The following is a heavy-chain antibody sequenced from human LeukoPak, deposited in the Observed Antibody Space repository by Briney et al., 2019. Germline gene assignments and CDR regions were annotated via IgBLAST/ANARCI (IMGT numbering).Heavy chain of an antibody. CDR3: ARVAGDLLDY. J-gene: IGHJ4*02. D-gene: IGHD4-17*01. V-gene: IGHV3-48*04. CDR2: IGSSSGTI. Sequence: GGSLRLSCAASGFTFSTYPMNWVRQAPGKGLEWISYIGSSSGTIYYADSVKGRFTISRDNAASSLFLQMNSLRAEDTAVYYCARVAGDLLDYWGQGTLVTVSS. CDR1: GFTFSTYP.